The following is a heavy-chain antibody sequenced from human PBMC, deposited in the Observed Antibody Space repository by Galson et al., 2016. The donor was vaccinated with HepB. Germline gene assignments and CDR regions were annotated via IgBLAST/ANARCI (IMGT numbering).Heavy chain of an antibody. CDR2: ISYHGINK. D-gene: IGHD1-1*01. V-gene: IGHV3-30*18. CDR3: AKGGPGRGRMDV. Sequence: SLRLSCAASGFIFGSFGMHWVRQAPGKGLEWVAVISYHGINKYYVDSVKGRFTISRDNSKNTLSLQMDSLRAEDTAVYYCAKGGPGRGRMDVWGKGTTVTVSS. CDR1: GFIFGSFG. J-gene: IGHJ6*04.